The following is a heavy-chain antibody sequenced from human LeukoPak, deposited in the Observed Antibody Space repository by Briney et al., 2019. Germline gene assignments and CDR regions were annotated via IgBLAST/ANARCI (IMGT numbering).Heavy chain of an antibody. V-gene: IGHV1-69*13. CDR1: GYTFTSYA. D-gene: IGHD2-15*01. Sequence: ASVKVSCKASGYTFTSYAMNWVRQAPGQGLEWMGGIIPIFGTANYAQKFQGRVTITADESTSTAYMELSSLRSEDTAVYYCARGGCVRGSCYSDYWGQGTLVTVSS. J-gene: IGHJ4*02. CDR3: ARGGCVRGSCYSDY. CDR2: IIPIFGTA.